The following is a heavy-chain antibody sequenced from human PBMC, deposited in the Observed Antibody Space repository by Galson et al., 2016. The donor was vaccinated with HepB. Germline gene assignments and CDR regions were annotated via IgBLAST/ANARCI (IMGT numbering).Heavy chain of an antibody. CDR1: GYTFTNHA. CDR3: ARDSNVFGDQNRGLGF. V-gene: IGHV1-3*01. D-gene: IGHD2-21*01. Sequence: QSGAEVKKPGASVKVSCKASGYTFTNHAMHWVRQAPGQELEWMGWINVANGDKKYSPKFQDRVTIARDTSATTVYIEVSGLRSEDTAVFFCARDSNVFGDQNRGLGFWGQGTLVTVSS. J-gene: IGHJ4*02. CDR2: INVANGDK.